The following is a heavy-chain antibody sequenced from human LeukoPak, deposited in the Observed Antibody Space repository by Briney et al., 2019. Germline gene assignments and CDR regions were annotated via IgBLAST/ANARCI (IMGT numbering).Heavy chain of an antibody. Sequence: SETLSLTCIVSSYSVRSAYYWGWIRQPPGKGLEWIGNIYHSGSTYYNSSPKSRVTISVDTSKNQFSLKLNSLTAADTAVYCCARVRSGSSTNCFDPWGQGTLVTVSS. V-gene: IGHV4-38-2*02. J-gene: IGHJ5*02. D-gene: IGHD3-3*01. CDR1: SYSVRSAYY. CDR3: ARVRSGSSTNCFDP. CDR2: IYHSGST.